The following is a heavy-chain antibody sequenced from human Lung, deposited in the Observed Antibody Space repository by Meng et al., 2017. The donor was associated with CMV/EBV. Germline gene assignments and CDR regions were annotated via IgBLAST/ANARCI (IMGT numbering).Heavy chain of an antibody. CDR3: AREEGSYDGSGAFDY. CDR1: GYTFTNYY. D-gene: IGHD3-22*01. V-gene: IGHV1-46*01. J-gene: IGHJ4*02. Sequence: ASXXVSXKASGYTFTNYYLHWVRQAPGQGLEWMGMINSRSGTTTYSQKFQGRISMTRDTSTSTVYLDLSSLRSEDSTVYYCAREEGSYDGSGAFDYWCQGXLVTVSS. CDR2: INSRSGTT.